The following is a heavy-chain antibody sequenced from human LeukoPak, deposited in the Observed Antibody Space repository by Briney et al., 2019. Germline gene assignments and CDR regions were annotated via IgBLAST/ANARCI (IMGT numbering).Heavy chain of an antibody. CDR2: INNDGSST. J-gene: IGHJ6*03. CDR3: ARSPEIYFMDV. V-gene: IGHV3-74*01. Sequence: GGSLRLSCAASGFTFSAYWMHWVRQAPGKGLVWVSRINNDGSSTNYADFVKGRFTTSRDNAKNSLYLQMNSLRAEDTAVYYCARSPEIYFMDVWGKGTTVTVSS. D-gene: IGHD5-24*01. CDR1: GFTFSAYW.